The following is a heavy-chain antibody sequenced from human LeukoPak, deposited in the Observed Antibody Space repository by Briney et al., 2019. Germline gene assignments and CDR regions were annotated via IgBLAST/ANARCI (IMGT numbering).Heavy chain of an antibody. CDR3: ARGSHYYYDMNGYCHDY. CDR1: GFTFNNYG. CDR2: LWYDRTNE. J-gene: IGHJ4*02. Sequence: GGSLRLSYAASGFTFNNYGMHWVRRAPGRELEWVAHLWYDRTNENYADSVKGRFTISRDNSKNTMYLQMNNLRAEDTAVYYCARGSHYYYDMNGYCHDYWGQGTLVTVSS. V-gene: IGHV3-33*01. D-gene: IGHD3-22*01.